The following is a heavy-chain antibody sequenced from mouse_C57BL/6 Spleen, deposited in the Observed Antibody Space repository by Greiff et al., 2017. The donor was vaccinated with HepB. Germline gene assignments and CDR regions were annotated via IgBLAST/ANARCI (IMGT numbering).Heavy chain of an antibody. V-gene: IGHV1-61*01. J-gene: IGHJ2*01. CDR2: IYPSDSET. CDR1: GYTFTSYW. Sequence: QVQLQQPGAELVRPGSSVKLSCKASGYTFTSYWMDWVKQRPGQGLEWIGNIYPSDSETHYNQKFKDKATLTVDKSSSTAYMQLSSLTSEDSAVYYCARGGGVYYDQKTYYFDYWGQGTTLTVSS. D-gene: IGHD2-4*01. CDR3: ARGGGVYYDQKTYYFDY.